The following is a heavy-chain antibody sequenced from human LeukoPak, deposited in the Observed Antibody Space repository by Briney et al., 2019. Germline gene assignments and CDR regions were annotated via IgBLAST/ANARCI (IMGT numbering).Heavy chain of an antibody. D-gene: IGHD6-6*01. CDR2: INSDGSEG. CDR1: GFTFSGFW. CDR3: ARSSYSSSSSV. Sequence: GGSLRLSCAVSGFTFSGFWMSWSRQAPGKGLGWVASINSDGSEGYYADVVQGRFTISRDNAKNSLYLQINSLRAEDTAVYYCARSSYSSSSSVWGQGTMVTVSS. V-gene: IGHV3-7*03. J-gene: IGHJ3*01.